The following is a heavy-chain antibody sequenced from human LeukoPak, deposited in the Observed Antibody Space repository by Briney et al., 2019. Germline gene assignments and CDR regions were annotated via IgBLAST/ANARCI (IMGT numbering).Heavy chain of an antibody. CDR3: ARGPYSYDSSGAFDI. Sequence: SETLSLTCTVSGCSISSYYCSWFRQPAAKGLEGIGRISSSGSTNYNPSLKSRVTISVDTSKNQFSLKLSSVTAADTAVYFCARGPYSYDSSGAFDIWGQGTMVTVSS. CDR1: GCSISSYY. D-gene: IGHD3-22*01. CDR2: ISSSGST. V-gene: IGHV4-4*07. J-gene: IGHJ3*02.